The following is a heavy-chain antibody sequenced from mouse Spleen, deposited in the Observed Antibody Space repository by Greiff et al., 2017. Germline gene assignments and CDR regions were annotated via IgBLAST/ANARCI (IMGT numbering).Heavy chain of an antibody. V-gene: IGHV5-9*04. Sequence: EVKLVESGGGLVKLGGSLKLSCAASGFTFSSYAMSWVRQTPEKRLEWVATISSGGGNTYYPDSVKGRFTISRDNAKNTLYLQMSSLKSEDTAMYYCARHGYYGIDWFAYWGQGTLVTVSA. J-gene: IGHJ3*01. CDR1: GFTFSSYA. D-gene: IGHD2-3*01. CDR2: ISSGGGNT. CDR3: ARHGYYGIDWFAY.